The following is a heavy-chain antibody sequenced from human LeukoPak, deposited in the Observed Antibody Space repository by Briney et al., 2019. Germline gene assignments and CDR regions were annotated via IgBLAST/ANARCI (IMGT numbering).Heavy chain of an antibody. CDR3: ARAEGRYGSGSSHFDY. V-gene: IGHV4-34*01. J-gene: IGHJ4*02. CDR1: GGSFSGYY. CDR2: INHSGST. D-gene: IGHD3-10*01. Sequence: SETLSLTCAVYGGSFSGYYWSWIRQPPGKGLEWIGEINHSGSTNYNTSLKSRVTISVDTSKNQFSLKLSSVTAADTAVYYCARAEGRYGSGSSHFDYWGQGTLVTVSS.